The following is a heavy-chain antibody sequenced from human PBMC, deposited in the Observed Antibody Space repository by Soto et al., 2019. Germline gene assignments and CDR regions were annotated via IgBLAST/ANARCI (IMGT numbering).Heavy chain of an antibody. J-gene: IGHJ6*02. CDR1: GFTFSSYA. Sequence: EVQLLESGGGLVQPGGSLRLSCAASGFTFSSYAMSWVRQAPGKGLEWVSAISGSGGSTYYADSVKGRFTISRDNSKNTLYLQMNSLRAEDTAVYYCAKFQEYGGQQQLASGTNGMDVWGQGTTVTVSS. V-gene: IGHV3-23*01. CDR3: AKFQEYGGQQQLASGTNGMDV. D-gene: IGHD6-13*01. CDR2: ISGSGGST.